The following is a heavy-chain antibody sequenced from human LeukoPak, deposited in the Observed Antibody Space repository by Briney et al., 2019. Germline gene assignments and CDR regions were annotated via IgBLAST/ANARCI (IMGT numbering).Heavy chain of an antibody. CDR2: IYSGGST. J-gene: IGHJ4*02. Sequence: GGSLRLSCAASGFTFSSYAMSWVRQAPGKGLEWVSVIYSGGSTYYADSVKGRFTISRDNSKNTLYLQMNSLRAEDTAVYYCARVSAYGGGDYWGQGTLVTVSS. D-gene: IGHD3-16*01. CDR3: ARVSAYGGGDY. V-gene: IGHV3-53*01. CDR1: GFTFSSYA.